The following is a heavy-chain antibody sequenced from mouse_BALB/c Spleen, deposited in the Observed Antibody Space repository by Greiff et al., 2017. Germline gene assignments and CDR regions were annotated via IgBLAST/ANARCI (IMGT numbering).Heavy chain of an antibody. V-gene: IGHV14-3*02. Sequence: VQLKQSGAELVKPGASVKLSCTASGFNIKDTYMHWVKQRPEQGLEWIGRIDPANGNTKYDPKFQGKATITADTSSNTAYLQLSSLTSEDTAVYYCASEIYDGYYVAYWGQGTLVTVSA. D-gene: IGHD2-3*01. J-gene: IGHJ3*01. CDR1: GFNIKDTY. CDR3: ASEIYDGYYVAY. CDR2: IDPANGNT.